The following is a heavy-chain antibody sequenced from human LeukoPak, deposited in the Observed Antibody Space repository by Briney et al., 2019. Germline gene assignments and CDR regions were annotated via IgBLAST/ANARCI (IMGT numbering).Heavy chain of an antibody. CDR3: AKVLLTGIAVALEYYFDY. D-gene: IGHD6-19*01. V-gene: IGHV3-7*03. CDR2: IKQDGSEK. J-gene: IGHJ4*02. CDR1: GFTFSSYW. Sequence: GGSLRLSCAASGFTFSSYWMSWVRQAPGKGLEWVANIKQDGSEKYYVDSVKGRFTISRDNAKNSLYLQMNSLRAEDTAVYYCAKVLLTGIAVALEYYFDYWGQGTLVTVSS.